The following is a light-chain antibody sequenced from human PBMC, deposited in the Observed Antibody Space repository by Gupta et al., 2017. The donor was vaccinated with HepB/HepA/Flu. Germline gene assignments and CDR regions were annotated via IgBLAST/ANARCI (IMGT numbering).Light chain of an antibody. V-gene: IGLV2-14*01. CDR2: DVS. CDR1: SNDVGGYNY. Sequence: SALTQPASVSGSPGQSLTIACTGTSNDVGGYNYVSWYQQHPGKAPKLMIYDVSNLPSGVSNRFSGSKSGNTASLTISGLQAEDEADYDCSSYTSSSTVIFGGGTKLTVL. J-gene: IGLJ2*01. CDR3: SSYTSSSTVI.